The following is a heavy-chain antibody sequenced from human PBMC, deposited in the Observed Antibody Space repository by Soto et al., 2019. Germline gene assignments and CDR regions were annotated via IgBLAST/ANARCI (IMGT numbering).Heavy chain of an antibody. CDR2: IGTAGDT. CDR3: ARGEHSDAFDI. J-gene: IGHJ3*02. V-gene: IGHV3-13*01. D-gene: IGHD1-1*01. Sequence: SLRLSCAASGFTFSSYDMHWVRQATGKGLEWVSAIGTAGDTYYPGSVKGRFTISRENAKNSLYLQMNSLRAGDTAVYYCARGEHSDAFDIWGQGTMVTVSS. CDR1: GFTFSSYD.